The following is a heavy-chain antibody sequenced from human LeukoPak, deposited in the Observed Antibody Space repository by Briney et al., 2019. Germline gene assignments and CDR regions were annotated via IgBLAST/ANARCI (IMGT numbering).Heavy chain of an antibody. J-gene: IGHJ4*02. CDR3: VRGPSFGDFVDYLDS. Sequence: GGSLRLSCAASGFTFSSHWMTWVRLAPGKGLEWVAHIKQGGNTKHYVGSVKGRFTISRDDAQNTLYLRMNSLRDDDTAVYYCVRGPSFGDFVDYLDSWGQGTRVTVSS. CDR2: IKQGGNTK. D-gene: IGHD4-17*01. CDR1: GFTFSSHW. V-gene: IGHV3-7*01.